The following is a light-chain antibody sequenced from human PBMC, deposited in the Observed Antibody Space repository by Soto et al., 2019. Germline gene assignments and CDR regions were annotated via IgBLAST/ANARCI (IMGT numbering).Light chain of an antibody. V-gene: IGKV1-5*01. Sequence: DIQMTQSPSTLSASVGDRVTITCRPSQNIGKWLAWYQQKPGKPPKLLIYDASTLESGVPSRFSGSGSGTEFTLTISSLQPDDFATFYCQEHNSGWRLGRGTKVDIK. J-gene: IGKJ1*01. CDR3: QEHNSGWR. CDR1: QNIGKW. CDR2: DAS.